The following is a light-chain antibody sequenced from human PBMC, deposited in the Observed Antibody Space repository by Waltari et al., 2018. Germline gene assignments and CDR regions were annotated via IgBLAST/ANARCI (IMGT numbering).Light chain of an antibody. CDR1: NSDVGTYNY. Sequence: QSALTQPPSASGSPGQSVTISCTGTNSDVGTYNYVSWYQQRPGEVPKLMIYDVTKRPSGVPDRFSGSKSGNTASLTVSGLQPEDEGDYYCTSYAGSSDFVMLGGGTKLTVL. V-gene: IGLV2-8*01. CDR2: DVT. J-gene: IGLJ3*02. CDR3: TSYAGSSDFVM.